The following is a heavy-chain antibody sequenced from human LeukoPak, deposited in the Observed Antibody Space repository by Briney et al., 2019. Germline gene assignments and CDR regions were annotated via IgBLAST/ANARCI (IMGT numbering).Heavy chain of an antibody. CDR1: GFTFSSYW. V-gene: IGHV3-7*01. D-gene: IGHD6-13*01. Sequence: GGSLRLSCAVSGFTFSSYWMNWVRQAPGKGLEWVASIKQDGGEKPYVDSVKGRFTISRDNAKNSLYLQMGSLRAEDTAVYYCARDGTAAGLYFDLWGQGTLVTVSS. CDR3: ARDGTAAGLYFDL. J-gene: IGHJ4*01. CDR2: IKQDGGEK.